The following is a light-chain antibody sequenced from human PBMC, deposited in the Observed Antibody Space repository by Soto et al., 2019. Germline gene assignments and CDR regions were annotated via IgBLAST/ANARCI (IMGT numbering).Light chain of an antibody. CDR2: SDN. V-gene: IGLV1-44*01. CDR1: HSNIGSNT. CDR3: AAWDDSLHGLVV. Sequence: QSVLTHPPSASGTPGQRVTISCSGSHSNIGSNTVNWYQQLPGTSPNLLIFSDNQRPSGVPDRFSGSKSGTSASLAKRGLLSEDEADSYGAAWDDSLHGLVVFGGGTQLTVL. J-gene: IGLJ2*01.